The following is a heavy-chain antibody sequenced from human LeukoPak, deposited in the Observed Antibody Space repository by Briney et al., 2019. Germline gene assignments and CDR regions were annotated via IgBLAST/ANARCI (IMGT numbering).Heavy chain of an antibody. J-gene: IGHJ4*02. V-gene: IGHV3-30*03. CDR1: GFTFSSYG. CDR3: AIGSYSDY. CDR2: ISYDGSNK. Sequence: GGSLRLSCAASGFTFSSYGMDWVRQAPGKGLEWVAVISYDGSNKYYADSVKGRFTISRDNSKNTLYLQMNSLRAEDTAVYYCAIGSYSDYWGQGTLVTVSS.